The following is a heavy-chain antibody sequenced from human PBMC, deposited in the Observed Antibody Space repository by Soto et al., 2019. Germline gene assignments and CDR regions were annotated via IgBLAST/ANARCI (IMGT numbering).Heavy chain of an antibody. CDR1: GYTFTSYD. V-gene: IGHV1-8*01. CDR3: ARGLHDCWSGYRSTNYYYYYMDV. Sequence: QVQLVQSGAEVKKPGASVKVSCKASGYTFTSYDINWVRQATGQGLEWMGWMNPNSGNTGYAQKVQGRVTMTRNTSISTAYMELSSLRSEDTAVYYCARGLHDCWSGYRSTNYYYYYMDVWGKGTTVTVSS. J-gene: IGHJ6*03. CDR2: MNPNSGNT. D-gene: IGHD3-3*01.